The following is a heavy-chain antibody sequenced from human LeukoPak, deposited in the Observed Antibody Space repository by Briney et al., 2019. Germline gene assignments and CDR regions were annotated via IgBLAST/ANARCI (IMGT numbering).Heavy chain of an antibody. CDR1: GAAFTKYG. V-gene: IGHV3-23*01. CDR2: ISRSGDIT. J-gene: IGHJ4*02. CDR3: ATEGFYY. Sequence: GGSLRLSCAASGAAFTKYGMKWVRRSAGAGLKYISGISRSGDITHYADSVKGRFTISRDNVQNTLYLQMNSLRAEDTALYYCATEGFYYWGPGTQVTVSS.